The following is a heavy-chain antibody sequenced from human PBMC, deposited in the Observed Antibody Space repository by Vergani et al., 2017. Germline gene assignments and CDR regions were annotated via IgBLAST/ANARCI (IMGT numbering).Heavy chain of an antibody. V-gene: IGHV1-18*01. D-gene: IGHD3-10*01. J-gene: IGHJ6*02. CDR2: ISAYNGNT. Sequence: QVQLVQSGAEVKKPGASVKVSCKASGYTFTSYGISWVRQAPGQGLEWMGWISAYNGNTNYAQKLQGRVTMTTDTSTSTAYMELRSLRSDDTAVYYCARDVLLPPPMVRGVSEYYYGMDVWGQGTTVTVSS. CDR1: GYTFTSYG. CDR3: ARDVLLPPPMVRGVSEYYYGMDV.